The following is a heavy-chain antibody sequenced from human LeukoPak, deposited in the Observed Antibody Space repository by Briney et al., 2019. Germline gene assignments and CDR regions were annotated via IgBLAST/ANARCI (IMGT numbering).Heavy chain of an antibody. V-gene: IGHV3-23*01. D-gene: IGHD6-13*01. CDR3: GKTIAAGGTDY. CDR1: GFTFSSYA. Sequence: GGSLRLSCAASGFTFSSYAMSWVRQAPGKGLEWVSVITESGGTTYYADSVKGRFTISRDNSKNTLYLQMISLRAEDTAVYYCGKTIAAGGTDYWGQGTVVTVSS. CDR2: ITESGGTT. J-gene: IGHJ4*02.